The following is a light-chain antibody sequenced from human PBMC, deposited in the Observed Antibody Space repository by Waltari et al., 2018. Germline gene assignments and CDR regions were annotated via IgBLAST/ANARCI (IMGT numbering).Light chain of an antibody. CDR1: SSNIEKNA. Sequence: QSVLTQPTSVSGAPRQRATLPCSGSSSNIEKNAVNCDQHLPGRAPKLLIRYDNLLPSGVSARFSASKSGTSASLAISGLQSDDEADYYCATWDDSLNAYVFGSGTKVTVV. V-gene: IGLV1-36*01. CDR2: YDN. CDR3: ATWDDSLNAYV. J-gene: IGLJ1*01.